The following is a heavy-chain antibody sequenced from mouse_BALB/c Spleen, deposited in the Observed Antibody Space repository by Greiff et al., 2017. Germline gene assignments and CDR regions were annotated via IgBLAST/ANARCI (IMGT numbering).Heavy chain of an antibody. D-gene: IGHD3-3*01. CDR1: GFTFSSYA. V-gene: IGHV5-9-3*01. J-gene: IGHJ2*01. Sequence: EVQRVESGGGLVKPGGSLKLSCAASGFTFSSYAMSWVRQTPEKRLEWVATISSGGSYTYYPDSVKGRFTISRDNAKNTLYLQMSSLRSEDTAMYYCARHGDPYYFDYWGQGTTLTVSS. CDR2: ISSGGSYT. CDR3: ARHGDPYYFDY.